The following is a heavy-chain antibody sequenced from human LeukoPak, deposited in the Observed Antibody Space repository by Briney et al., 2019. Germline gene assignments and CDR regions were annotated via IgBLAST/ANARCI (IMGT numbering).Heavy chain of an antibody. V-gene: IGHV1-69*04. J-gene: IGHJ4*02. Sequence: SVKVSCKASGGTFSSYAISWVRQAPGQGLEWMGRIIPILGIANYAQRFQGRVTITADKSTSTAYMELSSLRSEDTAVYYCARDLPLPYYYGSGSYPPLFDYWGQGTLVTVSS. D-gene: IGHD3-10*01. CDR1: GGTFSSYA. CDR2: IIPILGIA. CDR3: ARDLPLPYYYGSGSYPPLFDY.